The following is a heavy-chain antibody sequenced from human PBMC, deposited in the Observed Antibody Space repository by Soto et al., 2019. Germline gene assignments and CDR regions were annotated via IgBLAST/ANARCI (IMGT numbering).Heavy chain of an antibody. D-gene: IGHD6-6*01. Sequence: PSETLSLTXTVSGGSISSGGYYWSWIRQHPGKGLEWIGYIYYSGSTYYNPSLKSRVTISVDTSKNQFSLKLSSVTAADTAVYYCAREYSSSSGTTDAFDIWGQGTMVTVS. CDR3: AREYSSSSGTTDAFDI. J-gene: IGHJ3*02. CDR1: GGSISSGGYY. CDR2: IYYSGST. V-gene: IGHV4-31*02.